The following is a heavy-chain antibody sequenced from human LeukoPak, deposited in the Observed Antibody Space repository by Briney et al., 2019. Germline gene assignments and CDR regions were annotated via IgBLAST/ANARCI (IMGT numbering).Heavy chain of an antibody. J-gene: IGHJ4*02. D-gene: IGHD3-10*01. Sequence: GGSLRLSCAASGFTFSSYAMSWGRQAPGKELEWVSAISGSGGSTYYADSVKGRFTISRDNSKNTLYLQMNSLRAEDTAVYYCAKDRGYYYGSGSYYNVRVSYYFDYWGQGTLVTVSS. CDR1: GFTFSSYA. CDR3: AKDRGYYYGSGSYYNVRVSYYFDY. CDR2: ISGSGGST. V-gene: IGHV3-23*01.